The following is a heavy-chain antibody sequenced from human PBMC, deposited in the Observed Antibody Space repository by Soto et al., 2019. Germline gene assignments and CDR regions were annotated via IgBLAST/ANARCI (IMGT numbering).Heavy chain of an antibody. D-gene: IGHD2-21*01. V-gene: IGHV3-30*18. CDR3: AKAPDVITA. CDR2: ISYDGSNK. J-gene: IGHJ5*02. Sequence: GGSLRLSCAAPGFTFSSYGMHWVRQAPGKGLEWVAVISYDGSNKYYADSVKGRFTISRDNSKNTLHLQMNSLRAEDTAVYYCAKAPDVITAWGQGTLVTVSS. CDR1: GFTFSSYG.